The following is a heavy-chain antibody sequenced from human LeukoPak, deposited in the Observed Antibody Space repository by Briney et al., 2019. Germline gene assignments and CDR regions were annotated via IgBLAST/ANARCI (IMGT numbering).Heavy chain of an antibody. V-gene: IGHV3-9*01. D-gene: IGHD3-10*01. CDR2: ISWNGNNI. J-gene: IGHJ3*02. Sequence: GRSLRLSCAASGFTFDGYAMYWVRQAPGKGLEWVSGISWNGNNIGYADSVRGRFTISRDNAKNSLYLQMNSLKPEDTAFYYCARDMDGYFDSGTYSNDAFDIWGQGTLVTVSS. CDR1: GFTFDGYA. CDR3: ARDMDGYFDSGTYSNDAFDI.